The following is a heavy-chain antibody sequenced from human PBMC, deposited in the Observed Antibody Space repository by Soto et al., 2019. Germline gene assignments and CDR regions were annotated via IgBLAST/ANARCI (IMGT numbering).Heavy chain of an antibody. CDR2: ISSSSSYI. CDR3: AREGVVPAAISDY. CDR1: GFTFSSYS. J-gene: IGHJ4*02. Sequence: GGSLRLSCAASGFTFSSYSMNWVRQAPGKGLEWVSSISSSSSYIYYADSVKGRFTISRDNAKNSLYLQMNSLRAEDTAVYYCAREGVVPAAISDYWGQGTLVTVSS. D-gene: IGHD2-2*01. V-gene: IGHV3-21*01.